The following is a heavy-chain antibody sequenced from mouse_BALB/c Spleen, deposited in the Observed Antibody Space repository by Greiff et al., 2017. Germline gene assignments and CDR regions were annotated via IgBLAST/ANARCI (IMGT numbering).Heavy chain of an antibody. D-gene: IGHD3-1*01. CDR1: GYSITSDYA. Sequence: VQLQQSGPGLVKPSQSLSLTCTVTGYSITSDYAWNWIRQFPGNKLEWMGYISYSGSTSYNPSLKSRISITRDTSKNQFFLQLNSVTTEDTATYYCVSSGYYYWGQGTTRTVSS. V-gene: IGHV3-2*02. J-gene: IGHJ2*01. CDR2: ISYSGST. CDR3: VSSGYYY.